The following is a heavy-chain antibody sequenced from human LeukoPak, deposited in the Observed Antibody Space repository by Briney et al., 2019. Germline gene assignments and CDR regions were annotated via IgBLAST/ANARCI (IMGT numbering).Heavy chain of an antibody. D-gene: IGHD2-21*01. CDR2: ISHSGST. CDR3: ARGRPPYGY. Sequence: SETLSLTCAVYGGSFSGYYWSWIRQPPGKGLEWIGEISHSGSTNYNPSLKSRVTISVDTSKNQFSLKLSSVTAADTAVYYCARGRPPYGYWGQGTLVTVSS. J-gene: IGHJ4*02. CDR1: GGSFSGYY. V-gene: IGHV4-34*01.